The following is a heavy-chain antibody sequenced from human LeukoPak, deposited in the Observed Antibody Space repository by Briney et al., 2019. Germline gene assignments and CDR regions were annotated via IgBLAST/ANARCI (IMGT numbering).Heavy chain of an antibody. V-gene: IGHV3-21*01. D-gene: IGHD3-22*01. CDR3: TRDEYYYDSSLYFQH. CDR1: GFTFSSYS. CDR2: ISSSSSYI. Sequence: GGSLRLSCAASGFTFSSYSMNWVRQAPGKGLEWVSSISSSSSYIYYADSVKGRFTISRDNAKNSLYLQMNSLRAEDTAVYYCTRDEYYYDSSLYFQHWGQGTLVTVSS. J-gene: IGHJ1*01.